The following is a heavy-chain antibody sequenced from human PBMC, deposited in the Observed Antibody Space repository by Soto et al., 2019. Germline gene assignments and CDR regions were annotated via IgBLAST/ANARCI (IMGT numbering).Heavy chain of an antibody. CDR3: AKFGDYGGNPTIDY. CDR1: GFTFSSYS. V-gene: IGHV3-23*01. Sequence: EVQLLESGGGLVHPVGSLRLSCAASGFTFSSYSMTWVRQAPGKGLEWVSTISGNGGTTYYADSVKGRFTISRDNSKNTLSLQMNSLRAEDTAVYYCAKFGDYGGNPTIDYWGQGTLVTVSS. J-gene: IGHJ4*02. D-gene: IGHD4-17*01. CDR2: ISGNGGTT.